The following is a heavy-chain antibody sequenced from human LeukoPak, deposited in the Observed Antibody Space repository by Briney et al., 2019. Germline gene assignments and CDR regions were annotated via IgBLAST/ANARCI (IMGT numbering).Heavy chain of an antibody. J-gene: IGHJ6*03. CDR2: IHYGGST. D-gene: IGHD1-26*01. Sequence: PSETLSLTCTVSGASINNHYWTWIRLSPGKGLEWLGYIHYGGSTKYNPSLKSPVSISIDSSRTQFSLRLSSVTAADTAVYYCARGGGYSGSYSRPYYYYMDVWGKGTTVTVSS. CDR1: GASINNHY. CDR3: ARGGGYSGSYSRPYYYYMDV. V-gene: IGHV4-59*11.